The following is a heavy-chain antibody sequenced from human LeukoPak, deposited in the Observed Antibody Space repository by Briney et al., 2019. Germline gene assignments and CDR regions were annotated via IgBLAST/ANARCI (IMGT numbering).Heavy chain of an antibody. CDR3: ASDYYDSSGYYRGIDY. Sequence: SVKGRFTVSRDNAKNSMYLQMNSLRAEDTAVYYCASDYYDSSGYYRGIDYWGQGTLVTVSS. J-gene: IGHJ4*02. D-gene: IGHD3-22*01. V-gene: IGHV3-21*01.